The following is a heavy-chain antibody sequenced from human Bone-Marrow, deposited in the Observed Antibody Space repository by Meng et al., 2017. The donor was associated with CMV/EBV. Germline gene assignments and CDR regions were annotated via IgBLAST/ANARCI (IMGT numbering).Heavy chain of an antibody. CDR1: GGSISSGDHY. CDR3: ARDLWPDI. Sequence: LRLSCTVSGGSISSGDHYWSWIRQPPGKGLEWIGYIYYSGSTYYNPSLKSRLTISVDTSKNQFSLQLRSVTAADTAVYYCARDLWPDIWGQGTLVTVSS. J-gene: IGHJ4*02. V-gene: IGHV4-30-4*08. CDR2: IYYSGST. D-gene: IGHD2-15*01.